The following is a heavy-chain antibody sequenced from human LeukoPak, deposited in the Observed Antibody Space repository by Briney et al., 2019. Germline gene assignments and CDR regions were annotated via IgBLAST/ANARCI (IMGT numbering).Heavy chain of an antibody. Sequence: SEPLSLTCAVYGGSFSDFYWSWIRQPPGKGLEWIGEIIHSGSTNHNPSLKSRVTISVDTSKNQFSLKLSSVTAANTAVYYCARRRSLYGDYDAFDIWGQGTTVTVSS. CDR2: IIHSGST. CDR3: ARRRSLYGDYDAFDI. CDR1: GGSFSDFY. J-gene: IGHJ3*02. D-gene: IGHD4-17*01. V-gene: IGHV4-34*12.